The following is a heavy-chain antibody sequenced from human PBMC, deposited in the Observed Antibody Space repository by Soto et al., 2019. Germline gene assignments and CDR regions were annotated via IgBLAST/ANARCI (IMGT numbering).Heavy chain of an antibody. CDR2: IYSGGST. CDR1: GFTVSSNY. J-gene: IGHJ4*02. V-gene: IGHV3-53*01. D-gene: IGHD3-3*01. Sequence: GGSLRLSCAASGFTVSSNYMSWVRQAPGKGLEWVSVIYSGGSTYYADSVKGRFTISRDNSKNTLYLQMNSLRAEDTAVYYCAKDNGDFGVVGHIDYWGQGTLVTVSS. CDR3: AKDNGDFGVVGHIDY.